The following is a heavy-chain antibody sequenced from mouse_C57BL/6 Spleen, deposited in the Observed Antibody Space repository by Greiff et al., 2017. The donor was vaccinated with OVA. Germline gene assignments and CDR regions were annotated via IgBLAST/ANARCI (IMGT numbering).Heavy chain of an antibody. CDR3: TGGNYDY. J-gene: IGHJ2*01. CDR1: GFTFSSYG. CDR2: ISSGGSYP. V-gene: IGHV5-6*01. Sequence: EVHLVESGGDLVKPGGSLKLSCAASGFTFSSYGMSWVRQTPDKRLEWVATISSGGSYPYYPDSVKGRFTISRDNAKNTLYLQMSSLKSEDTAMYYCTGGNYDYWGQGTTLTVSS.